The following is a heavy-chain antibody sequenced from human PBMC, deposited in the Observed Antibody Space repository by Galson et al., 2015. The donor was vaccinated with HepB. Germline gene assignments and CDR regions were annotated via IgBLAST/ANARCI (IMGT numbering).Heavy chain of an antibody. V-gene: IGHV3-66*02. J-gene: IGHJ4*02. CDR1: GFTVSSNY. CDR2: IYSGGST. D-gene: IGHD6-19*01. Sequence: SLRLSCAASGFTVSSNYMSWVRQAPGKGLEWVSVIYSGGSTYYADSVKGRFTISRDNSKNTLYLQRNSLRAEDTAVYYCARDLYSIGWSVFGYWGQGTLVTVSS. CDR3: ARDLYSIGWSVFGY.